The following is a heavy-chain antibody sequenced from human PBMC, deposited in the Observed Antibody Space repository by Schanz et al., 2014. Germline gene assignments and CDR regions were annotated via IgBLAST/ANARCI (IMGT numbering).Heavy chain of an antibody. D-gene: IGHD4-17*01. V-gene: IGHV3-23*04. J-gene: IGHJ4*02. CDR3: AKDCPSDYGDHCFDF. CDR1: GFTFSNHA. Sequence: EVQLVESGGGLVQPGGSLRLSCETSGFTFSNHAMSWVRQAPGKGLEWVSAISGRGGRTYYADSVKGRFTISRDNSKNTLYRQMNSLRAEDTAVYYCAKDCPSDYGDHCFDFWGQGTLVTVSS. CDR2: ISGRGGRT.